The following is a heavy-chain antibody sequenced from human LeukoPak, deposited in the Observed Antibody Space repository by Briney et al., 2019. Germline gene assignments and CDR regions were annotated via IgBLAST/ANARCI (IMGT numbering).Heavy chain of an antibody. CDR2: IYYSGST. V-gene: IGHV4-39*07. J-gene: IGHJ4*02. D-gene: IGHD3-10*01. Sequence: PSETLSLTCTVSGDSISSRSYYWGWIRQPPGKGLEWIGSIYYSGSTYYNPSLKSRVTISVNTSKNQFSLKLSSVTAADTAVYYCARDRGYYYGSGSYYPAFDYWGQGTLVTVSS. CDR1: GDSISSRSYY. CDR3: ARDRGYYYGSGSYYPAFDY.